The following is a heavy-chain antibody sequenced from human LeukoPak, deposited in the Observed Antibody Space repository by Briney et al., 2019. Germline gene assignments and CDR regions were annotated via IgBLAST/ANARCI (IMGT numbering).Heavy chain of an antibody. J-gene: IGHJ3*02. Sequence: ASVKVSCKVSGYTLTELSMHWVRRAPGKGLEWMGGFDPEDGETIYAQKFQGRVTMTEDTSTDTAYMELSSLRSEDTAVYYCATDSPLTAVDAFDIWGQGTMVTVSS. CDR2: FDPEDGET. D-gene: IGHD1-20*01. V-gene: IGHV1-24*01. CDR1: GYTLTELS. CDR3: ATDSPLTAVDAFDI.